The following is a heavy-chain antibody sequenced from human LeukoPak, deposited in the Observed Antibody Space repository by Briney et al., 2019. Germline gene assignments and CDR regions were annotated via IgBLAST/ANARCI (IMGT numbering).Heavy chain of an antibody. CDR1: GFAVSSNH. CDR3: ARVHLIYYYYYMDV. Sequence: GGSLRLSCAASGFAVSSNHMNWVRQAPGKGLEWVSVIFNGGSTYYADSVKGRFTISRDNSKNTLYLQMNSLRAEDTAVYYCARVHLIYYYYYMDVWGKGTTVTVSS. CDR2: IFNGGST. V-gene: IGHV3-53*05. J-gene: IGHJ6*03.